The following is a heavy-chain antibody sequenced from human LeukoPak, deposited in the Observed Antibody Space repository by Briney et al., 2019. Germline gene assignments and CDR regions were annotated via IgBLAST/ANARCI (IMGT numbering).Heavy chain of an antibody. V-gene: IGHV1-2*02. D-gene: IGHD5-18*01. CDR2: INSNSGGT. J-gene: IGHJ4*02. Sequence: GASVKVSCKASGYTFTDYFIHWVRQAPGQGLEWMGWINSNSGGTNYAQKFQGRVTTTRDTSTSTAYMELSRLTSDDTATYYCARDREGHTYGLYYFDFWGQGTLVTVSS. CDR1: GYTFTDYF. CDR3: ARDREGHTYGLYYFDF.